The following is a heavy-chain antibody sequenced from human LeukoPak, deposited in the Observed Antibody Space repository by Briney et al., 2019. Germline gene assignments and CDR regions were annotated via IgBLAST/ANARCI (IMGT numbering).Heavy chain of an antibody. CDR2: IKQDGSEK. Sequence: PGGSLRLSCAASGFTFSSYWMSWVRQAPGKGLEWVANIKQDGSEKYYVDSVKGRFTISRDNAKNSLYLQMNSLRAEDTAVYYCARDAGIAEWQYYFDYWGQGTLVTVSS. V-gene: IGHV3-7*01. J-gene: IGHJ4*02. D-gene: IGHD6-13*01. CDR1: GFTFSSYW. CDR3: ARDAGIAEWQYYFDY.